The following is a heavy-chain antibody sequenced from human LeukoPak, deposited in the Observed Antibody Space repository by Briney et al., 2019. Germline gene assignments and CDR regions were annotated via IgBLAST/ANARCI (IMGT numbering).Heavy chain of an antibody. D-gene: IGHD2-15*01. CDR1: GFTFSSYA. CDR3: ARDPQDIVVVVAAKGGYYYGMDV. J-gene: IGHJ6*02. V-gene: IGHV3-30-3*01. CDR2: ISYDGSNK. Sequence: GRSLRLSCAASGFTFSSYAMHWVRQAPGKGLEWVAVISYDGSNKYYADSVKGRFTISRDSSKNTLYLQMNSLRAEDTAVYYCARDPQDIVVVVAAKGGYYYGMDVWGQGTTVTVSS.